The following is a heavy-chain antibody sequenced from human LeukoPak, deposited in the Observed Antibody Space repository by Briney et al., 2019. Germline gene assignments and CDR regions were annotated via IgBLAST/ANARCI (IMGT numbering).Heavy chain of an antibody. Sequence: GGSLRLSCAASGFTFSNYWMIWVRQDPGKGLEWLGNIKQDGSEKRYADSVRGRFSISRDNAQTSLYLQMNSLRAEDTAVYYCARASDPWLQLTWGQGTLVTVSS. J-gene: IGHJ5*02. CDR2: IKQDGSEK. V-gene: IGHV3-7*05. D-gene: IGHD5-24*01. CDR3: ARASDPWLQLT. CDR1: GFTFSNYW.